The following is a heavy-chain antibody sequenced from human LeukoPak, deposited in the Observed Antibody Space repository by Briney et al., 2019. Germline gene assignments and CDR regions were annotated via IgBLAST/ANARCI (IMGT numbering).Heavy chain of an antibody. J-gene: IGHJ4*02. CDR2: TSFDGSEN. CDR3: VRSQLQYCTTTSCYVFDS. D-gene: IGHD2-2*01. V-gene: IGHV3-30*19. Sequence: VGSPRVSCVTAGFIFSSYGFHLVRHAPGKGLEWVSATSFDGSENYYAYSAKGRFSISTDYSRKTLDLGMKNLQADDTAVYYCVRSQLQYCTTTSCYVFDSWGQGTLVRVSS. CDR1: GFIFSSYG.